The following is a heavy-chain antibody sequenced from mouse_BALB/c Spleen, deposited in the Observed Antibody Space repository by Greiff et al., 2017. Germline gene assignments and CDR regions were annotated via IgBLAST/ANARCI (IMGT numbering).Heavy chain of an antibody. D-gene: IGHD1-1*01. Sequence: VKLVESGPGLVAPSQSLSITCTVSGFSLSRYSVHWVRQPPGKGLEWLGMIWGGGSTDYNSALKSRLSISKDNSKSQVFLKMNSLQTDDTAMYYCARNPNYYGSSYYFDYWGQGTTLTVSS. CDR2: IWGGGST. CDR1: GFSLSRYS. V-gene: IGHV2-6-4*01. J-gene: IGHJ2*01. CDR3: ARNPNYYGSSYYFDY.